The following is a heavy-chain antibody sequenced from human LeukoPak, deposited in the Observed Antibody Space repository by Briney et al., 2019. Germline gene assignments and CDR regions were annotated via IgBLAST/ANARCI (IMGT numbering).Heavy chain of an antibody. V-gene: IGHV4-59*01. D-gene: IGHD4-17*01. Sequence: ASETLSLTCTVSGGSISSYYWSWIRQPPGKGLEWIGYIYYSGSTNYNPSLKSRVTISVDTSKNQFSLKLSSVTAADTAVYYCASLYGDYAPFDYWGQGTLVTVSS. CDR2: IYYSGST. CDR1: GGSISSYY. J-gene: IGHJ4*02. CDR3: ASLYGDYAPFDY.